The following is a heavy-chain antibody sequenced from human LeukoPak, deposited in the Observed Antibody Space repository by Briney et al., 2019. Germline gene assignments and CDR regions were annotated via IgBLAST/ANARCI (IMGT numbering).Heavy chain of an antibody. CDR3: AREVTYYYDSSGYPQLDY. Sequence: GASVKVSCKASGYTFTSYYMHWVRQAPGQGLEWMGRINPNSGGTNYAQKFQGRVTMTRDTSISTAYMELSRLRSDDTAVYYCAREVTYYYDSSGYPQLDYWGQGTLVTVSS. V-gene: IGHV1-2*06. J-gene: IGHJ4*02. CDR1: GYTFTSYY. D-gene: IGHD3-22*01. CDR2: INPNSGGT.